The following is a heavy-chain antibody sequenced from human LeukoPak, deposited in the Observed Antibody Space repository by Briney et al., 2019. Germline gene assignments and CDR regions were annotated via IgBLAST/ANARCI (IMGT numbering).Heavy chain of an antibody. CDR3: AKHYRNEYYYDSSGYYGIYFDY. CDR1: GFTFSSYS. Sequence: PGGSLRLSCAASGFTFSSYSMNWARQAPGKGLEWVSYISSSSSTIYYADSVKGRFTISRDNAKNSLYLQMNSLRAEDTAVYYCAKHYRNEYYYDSSGYYGIYFDYWGQGTLVTVSS. CDR2: ISSSSSTI. V-gene: IGHV3-48*01. J-gene: IGHJ4*02. D-gene: IGHD3-22*01.